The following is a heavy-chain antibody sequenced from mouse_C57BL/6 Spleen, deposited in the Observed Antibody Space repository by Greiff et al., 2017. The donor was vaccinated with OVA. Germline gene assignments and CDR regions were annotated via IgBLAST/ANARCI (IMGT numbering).Heavy chain of an antibody. CDR3: ARSTKHYYAMDY. D-gene: IGHD1-1*01. CDR2: INPNNGGT. CDR1: GYTFTDYY. J-gene: IGHJ4*01. V-gene: IGHV1-26*01. Sequence: VQLQQSGPELVKPGASVKISCKASGYTFTDYYMNWVKQSHGKSLEWIGDINPNNGGTSYNQKFKGKATLTVDKSSSTASMELRSLTSEDSAVYYCARSTKHYYAMDYWGQGTSVTVSS.